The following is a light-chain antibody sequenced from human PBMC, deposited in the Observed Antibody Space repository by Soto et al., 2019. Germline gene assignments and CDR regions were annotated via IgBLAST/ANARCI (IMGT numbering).Light chain of an antibody. CDR1: QDITNF. V-gene: IGKV1-33*01. Sequence: DLQMTQSPSSLSASVGDRVTITCQASQDITNFLNWYQQKPGKAPTLLIYDASNLETGVPSRFSGNTSGTDFTFTISSLQPEDVATYYCQQYDDLPLTFGGGTKVDIK. CDR3: QQYDDLPLT. CDR2: DAS. J-gene: IGKJ4*01.